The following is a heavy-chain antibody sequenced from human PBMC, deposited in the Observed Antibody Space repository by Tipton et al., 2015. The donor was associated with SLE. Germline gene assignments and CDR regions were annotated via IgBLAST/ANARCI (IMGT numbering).Heavy chain of an antibody. CDR2: IYSSGST. D-gene: IGHD3-10*01. V-gene: IGHV4-59*10. Sequence: TLSLTCVVSGGSFSDYYWSWIRQPAGKGLEWFGRIYSSGSTIYNPPPKSRLTLSLDMSNNQFSQRVRSVTAADTAVYYCARGISARGVIIIYYFDYWGQGTLVTVSS. CDR3: ARGISARGVIIIYYFDY. CDR1: GGSFSDYY. J-gene: IGHJ4*02.